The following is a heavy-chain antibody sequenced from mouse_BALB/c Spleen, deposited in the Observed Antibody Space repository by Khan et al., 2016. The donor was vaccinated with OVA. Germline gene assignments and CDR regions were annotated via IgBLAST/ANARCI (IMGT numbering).Heavy chain of an antibody. CDR1: GYSITSDYA. V-gene: IGHV3-2*02. CDR2: INYSGST. J-gene: IGHJ4*01. Sequence: EVQLQESGPGLVKPSQSLSLTCTVTGYSITSDYAWNWIRQFPGNKLEWMDYINYSGSTNYNPALKSRISITRDTSKNQFFLQLNSVTTADTATYYCARDGSRYNYAMDYWGQGTSVTVSS. D-gene: IGHD2-3*01. CDR3: ARDGSRYNYAMDY.